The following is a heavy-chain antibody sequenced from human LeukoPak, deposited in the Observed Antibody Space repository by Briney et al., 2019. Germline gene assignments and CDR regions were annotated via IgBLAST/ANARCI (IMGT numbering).Heavy chain of an antibody. D-gene: IGHD3-22*01. J-gene: IGHJ4*02. CDR3: ARGGYYDSSGSSMGSTDY. CDR2: IKSVGSST. CDR1: GFTFSNYW. Sequence: GGSLRLSCAASGFTFSNYWMHWVRQGPGKGLVWVSRIKSVGSSTNYADSVKGRFTISRDNSKNTLYLQMNSLRAEDTAVYYCARGGYYDSSGSSMGSTDYWGQGTLVTVSS. V-gene: IGHV3-74*01.